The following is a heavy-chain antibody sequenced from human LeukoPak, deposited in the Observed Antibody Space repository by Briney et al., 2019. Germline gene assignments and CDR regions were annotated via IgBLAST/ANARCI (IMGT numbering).Heavy chain of an antibody. CDR2: IKQDGSEK. Sequence: GGSLRLSCVASGFTFSSYWMSWVRQAPGKGLEWVANIKQDGSEKYYVDSVKGRFTISRDNAKKSLYLQMNSLRAEDTAVYYCAKNGKYYFDYWGQGTLLTVSS. V-gene: IGHV3-7*01. J-gene: IGHJ4*02. CDR1: GFTFSSYW. CDR3: AKNGKYYFDY.